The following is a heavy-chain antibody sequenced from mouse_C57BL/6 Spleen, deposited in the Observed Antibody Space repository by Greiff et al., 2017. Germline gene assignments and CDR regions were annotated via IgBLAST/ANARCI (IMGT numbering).Heavy chain of an antibody. CDR2: IYPCDSGT. D-gene: IGHD2-3*01. CDR3: ARSDGYYDMDG. J-gene: IGHJ4*01. CDR1: GYTFTSYW. V-gene: IGHV1-61*01. Sequence: VQLQQSGAELVRPGSSVKVSCKASGYTFTSYWIDWVKQRPGQGLEWIGNIYPCDSGTNYNQKFKDKATLTADKSSSTAYMQLSSLTSEDSAVYYCARSDGYYDMDGWGTGTSVTVSS.